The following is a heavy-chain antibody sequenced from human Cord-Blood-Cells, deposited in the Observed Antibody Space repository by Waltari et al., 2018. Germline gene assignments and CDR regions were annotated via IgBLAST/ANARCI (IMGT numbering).Heavy chain of an antibody. CDR3: ARHEIYDFWSGYYFDY. Sequence: QLQLQESGPGLVKPSETLSLTCTVPGGPISSSTYCWGWIRQPPGMGLEWIGSIYYSGSTYYNPSLKSRVTISVDTSKNQFSLKLSSVTAADTAVYYCARHEIYDFWSGYYFDYWGQGTLVTVSS. V-gene: IGHV4-39*01. CDR2: IYYSGST. J-gene: IGHJ4*02. CDR1: GGPISSSTYC. D-gene: IGHD3-3*01.